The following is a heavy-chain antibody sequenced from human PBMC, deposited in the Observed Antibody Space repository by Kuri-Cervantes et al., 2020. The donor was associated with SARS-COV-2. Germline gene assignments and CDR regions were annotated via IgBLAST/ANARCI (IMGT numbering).Heavy chain of an antibody. CDR2: IIPLFGTT. V-gene: IGHV1-69*06. J-gene: IGHJ4*01. CDR3: ARPYCTSSTCYDGTFDS. CDR1: GGTFSSYA. D-gene: IGHD2-2*01. Sequence: SVKVSCKASGGTFSSYAVPWVRQAPGRGFEWMGRIIPLFGTTIYAEKFRGRVTITADKSTNTAYMDLSSLRSEDTAVYYCARPYCTSSTCYDGTFDSWGHGNPVTVSS.